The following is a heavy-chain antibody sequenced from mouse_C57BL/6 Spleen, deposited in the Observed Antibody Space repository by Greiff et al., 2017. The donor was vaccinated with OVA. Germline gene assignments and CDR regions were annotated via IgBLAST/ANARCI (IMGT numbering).Heavy chain of an antibody. CDR1: GYTFTNYW. D-gene: IGHD4-1*01. CDR2: IYPGGGYT. Sequence: VQVVESGAELVRPGTSVKMSCKASGYTFTNYWIGWAKQRPGHGLEWIGDIYPGGGYTNYNEKFKGKATLTADKSSSTAYMQFSSLTSEDSAIYYCARRELGPYYFDYWGQGTTLTVSS. V-gene: IGHV1-63*01. J-gene: IGHJ2*01. CDR3: ARRELGPYYFDY.